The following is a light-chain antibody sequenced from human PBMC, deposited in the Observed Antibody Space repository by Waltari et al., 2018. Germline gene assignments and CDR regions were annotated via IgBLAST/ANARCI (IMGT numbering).Light chain of an antibody. Sequence: ELMLTQSPAILSLSPGERATLSCRASQSISRYLAWYQQKPGQAPRLLIYDAASRATGIPDMFSGSGSGTDFSLTISRLEPEDSAVYYCQKYGTLPATFGQGTKVEIK. CDR3: QKYGTLPAT. J-gene: IGKJ1*01. V-gene: IGKV3-20*01. CDR2: DAA. CDR1: QSISRY.